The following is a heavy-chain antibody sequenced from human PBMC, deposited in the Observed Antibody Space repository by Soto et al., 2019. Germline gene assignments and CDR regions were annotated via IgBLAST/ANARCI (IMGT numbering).Heavy chain of an antibody. Sequence: PGGSLRLSCAASGFTFSSYGMHWVRQAPGKGLEWVAVISYDGSNKYYADSVKGRLTISRDNSKNTLYLQMNSLRAEDTAVYYCAKDYDSSGYYQYYFDYWGQGTLVTVSS. CDR3: AKDYDSSGYYQYYFDY. CDR2: ISYDGSNK. CDR1: GFTFSSYG. V-gene: IGHV3-30*18. D-gene: IGHD3-22*01. J-gene: IGHJ4*02.